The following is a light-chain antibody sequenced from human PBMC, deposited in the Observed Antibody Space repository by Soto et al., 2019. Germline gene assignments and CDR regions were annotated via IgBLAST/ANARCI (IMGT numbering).Light chain of an antibody. CDR3: SLSFGGTVV. CDR1: TGGVTSGHW. Sequence: QAVVTQEPSMTVSPGGTVTLTCGSSTGGVTSGHWPYWFQQKAGQAPRTLIYDATNKHSWTPARFSGSLLGGKAALTLSGAHPEDEAEYYCSLSFGGTVVFGGGTKLTVL. J-gene: IGLJ2*01. V-gene: IGLV7-46*01. CDR2: DAT.